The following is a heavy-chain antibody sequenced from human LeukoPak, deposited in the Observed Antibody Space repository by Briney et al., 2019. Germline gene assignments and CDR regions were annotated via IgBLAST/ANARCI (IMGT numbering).Heavy chain of an antibody. CDR2: IYTSGST. Sequence: LETLSLTCTVSGGSISSYYWSWIRQPAGKGLEWIGRIYTSGSTNYNPSLKSRVTMSVDTSKNQFSLKLSSVTAADTAVYYCARDGDTAMAHDAFDIWGQGTMVTVSS. D-gene: IGHD5-18*01. J-gene: IGHJ3*02. V-gene: IGHV4-4*07. CDR1: GGSISSYY. CDR3: ARDGDTAMAHDAFDI.